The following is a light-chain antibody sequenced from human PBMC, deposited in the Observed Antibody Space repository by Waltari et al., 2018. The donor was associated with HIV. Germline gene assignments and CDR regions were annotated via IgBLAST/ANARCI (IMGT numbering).Light chain of an antibody. CDR3: QSYDRSLSGVV. Sequence: QSVLTQPPSVSGAPGQGVTISCTGGRSNVGSGYQLNSYQHLQGTAPKLLIYDTRSRPSGVPDRFSGSMSGTSASLTITGLQAEDEGDYYCQSYDRSLSGVVFGGGTKLTVL. CDR2: DTR. CDR1: RSNVGSGYQ. V-gene: IGLV1-40*01. J-gene: IGLJ2*01.